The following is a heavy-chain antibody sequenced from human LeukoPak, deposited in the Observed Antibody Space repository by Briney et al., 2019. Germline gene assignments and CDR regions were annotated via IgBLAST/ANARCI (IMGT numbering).Heavy chain of an antibody. V-gene: IGHV3-23*01. D-gene: IGHD3-10*01. CDR2: ISGSGGST. CDR1: GFTFSNYA. J-gene: IGHJ4*02. CDR3: AKGPNYGSGSYYSRY. Sequence: PRGSLRLSCAASGFTFSNYAMSWVRQAPAKGLEWVSPISGSGGSTYYADSVKGRFTISRDNSKNTLYLQMNSLRAEDTAVYYCAKGPNYGSGSYYSRYWGQGTLVTVSS.